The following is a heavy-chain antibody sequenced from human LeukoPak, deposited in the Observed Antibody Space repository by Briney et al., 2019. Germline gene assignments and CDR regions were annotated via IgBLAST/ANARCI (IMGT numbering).Heavy chain of an antibody. Sequence: GGSLRLSCAASGFTFSDYSMNCVRQAPGKGLEWSSYVGISSGNTKYADSVKGRFTISGDSAKNSVFLLMNNLRVDDTAVYYCARDHRYAFDNWGQGTMVTVCS. V-gene: IGHV3-48*04. CDR2: VGISSGNT. D-gene: IGHD5-12*01. J-gene: IGHJ4*02. CDR1: GFTFSDYS. CDR3: ARDHRYAFDN.